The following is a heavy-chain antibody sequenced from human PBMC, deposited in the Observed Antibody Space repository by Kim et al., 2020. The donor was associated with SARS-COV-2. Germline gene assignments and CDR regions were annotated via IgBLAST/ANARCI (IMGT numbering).Heavy chain of an antibody. J-gene: IGHJ6*02. Sequence: SETLSLTCTVSGGSISSGSYYWSWIRQPAGKGLEWIGRIYTSGSTNYNPSLKSRVTISVDTSKNQFSLKLSSVTAADTAVYYCARDWVDPDVLRYFDSSYYYYGMDVWGQGTTVTVSS. CDR1: GGSISSGSYY. V-gene: IGHV4-61*02. CDR3: ARDWVDPDVLRYFDSSYYYYGMDV. CDR2: IYTSGST. D-gene: IGHD3-9*01.